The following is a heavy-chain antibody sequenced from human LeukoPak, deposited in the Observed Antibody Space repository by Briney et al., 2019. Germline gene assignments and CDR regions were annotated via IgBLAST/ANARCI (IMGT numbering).Heavy chain of an antibody. Sequence: ASVKVSCKASGYTFTSYGISWVRQAPGQGLEWMGWISAYNGNTNYAQKPQGRVTMTTDTSTSTAYMELRSLRSDDTAVYYCATIKPGTFWFDPWGQGTLVTVSP. CDR2: ISAYNGNT. CDR1: GYTFTSYG. D-gene: IGHD1-7*01. V-gene: IGHV1-18*01. J-gene: IGHJ5*02. CDR3: ATIKPGTFWFDP.